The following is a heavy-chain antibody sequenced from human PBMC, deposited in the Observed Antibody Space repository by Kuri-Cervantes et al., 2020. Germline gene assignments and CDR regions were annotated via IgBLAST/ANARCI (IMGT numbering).Heavy chain of an antibody. J-gene: IGHJ4*02. D-gene: IGHD3-10*01. CDR2: ISSSGSTI. CDR3: ASMVRGVIIMEYYFDY. Sequence: GESLKISCAASGFTFSDYYMSWIRQAPGKGLEWVSYISSSGSTIYYADSVKGRFTISRDNAKNSLYLQMNSLRAEDTAVYYCASMVRGVIIMEYYFDYWGQGTLVTVSS. V-gene: IGHV3-11*01. CDR1: GFTFSDYY.